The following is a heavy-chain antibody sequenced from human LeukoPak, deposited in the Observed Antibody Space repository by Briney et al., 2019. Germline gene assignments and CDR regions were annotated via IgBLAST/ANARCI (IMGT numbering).Heavy chain of an antibody. D-gene: IGHD1-26*01. V-gene: IGHV4-4*02. J-gene: IGHJ4*02. Sequence: PSGTLSLTCDVSGGSISNTNWWSWVRQPPGQGLEWIGEVSLAGQTNYNPSLNGRVTMSLDESSNQLSLKLTSVTAADTALYYCSRESGAFCPFGYWGQGTLVIVPS. CDR2: VSLAGQT. CDR1: GGSISNTNW. CDR3: SRESGAFCPFGY.